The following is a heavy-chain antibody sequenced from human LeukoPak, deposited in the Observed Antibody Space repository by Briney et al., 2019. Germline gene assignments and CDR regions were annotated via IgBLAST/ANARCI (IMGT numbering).Heavy chain of an antibody. CDR3: ARGECSGGSCYGYYYYYYGMDV. Sequence: GGFLRLSCAASGFTFSSYWMSWVRQAPGKGLEWVANIKQDGSEKYYVDSVKGRFTISRDNAKNSLYLQMNSLRAEDTAVYYCARGECSGGSCYGYYYYYYGMDVWGQGTTVTVSS. J-gene: IGHJ6*02. V-gene: IGHV3-7*01. CDR1: GFTFSSYW. CDR2: IKQDGSEK. D-gene: IGHD2-15*01.